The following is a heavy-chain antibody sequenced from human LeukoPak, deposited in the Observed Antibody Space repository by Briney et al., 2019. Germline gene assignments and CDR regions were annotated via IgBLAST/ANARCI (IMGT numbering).Heavy chain of an antibody. Sequence: PSETLSLTCTVSGGSISSYHWSWIRQPPGKGLEWIGYIYYSGSTNYNPSLKSRVTISVDTSKNQFSLKLTSVTAADTAVYYCARARGATIFQSAFDIWGQGTMVTVSS. CDR3: ARARGATIFQSAFDI. J-gene: IGHJ3*02. CDR1: GGSISSYH. CDR2: IYYSGST. V-gene: IGHV4-59*01. D-gene: IGHD5-24*01.